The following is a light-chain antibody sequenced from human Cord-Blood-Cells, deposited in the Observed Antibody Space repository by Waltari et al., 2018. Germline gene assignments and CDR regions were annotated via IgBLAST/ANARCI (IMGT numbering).Light chain of an antibody. V-gene: IGLV1-36*01. J-gene: IGLJ1*01. CDR1: SSNIGNTA. Sequence: QSVLTQPPSVSEAPRQRVTISCSGSSSNIGNTAVNWYQQLPGKAPKLLIYYDDLRPAGVSDRFSGSKSGTSASLAISGLQSEDEADYYCAAWDDSLNGYVFGTGTKVTVL. CDR3: AAWDDSLNGYV. CDR2: YDD.